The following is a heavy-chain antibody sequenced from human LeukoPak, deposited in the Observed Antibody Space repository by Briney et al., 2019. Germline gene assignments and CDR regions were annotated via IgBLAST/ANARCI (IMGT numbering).Heavy chain of an antibody. CDR1: GFTVSSYS. D-gene: IGHD2-2*01. J-gene: IGHJ4*02. V-gene: IGHV3-21*01. CDR3: ARDLGNDCSSTSCVG. Sequence: GGSLRLSWAASGFTVSSYSMNWVRQAPGKWRECVSSISRISSYIYYADSVTGRFTISRDNAKTSLYLQMNSLRAEDTAVYYCARDLGNDCSSTSCVGWGQGTLVTVSS. CDR2: ISRISSYI.